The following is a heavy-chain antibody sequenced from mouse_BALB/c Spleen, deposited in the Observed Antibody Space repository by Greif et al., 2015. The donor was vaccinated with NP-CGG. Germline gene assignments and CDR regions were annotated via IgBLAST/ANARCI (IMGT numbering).Heavy chain of an antibody. CDR3: ATKSSYYGNYFAY. CDR2: IYPGSGNT. Sequence: VQLQQSGAELARPGASVKLSCKASGYTFTDYYINWVKQRTGQGLEWIGEIYPGSGNTYYNEKCKGKATLTADKSSSTAYMQLSSLTSEDSAVYFCATKSSYYGNYFAYWGQGTLVTVSA. V-gene: IGHV1-77*01. J-gene: IGHJ3*01. D-gene: IGHD2-10*01. CDR1: GYTFTDYY.